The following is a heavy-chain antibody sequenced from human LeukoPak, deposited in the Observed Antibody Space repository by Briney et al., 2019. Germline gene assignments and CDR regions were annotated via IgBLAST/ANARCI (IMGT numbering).Heavy chain of an antibody. CDR2: IKQDGSEK. Sequence: PGGSLRLSCAASGFTFSSYWMSWVRQAPGKGLEWVANIKQDGSEKYYVDSVKGRFTISRDNAKNSLYLQMNSLRAEDTAVYYCARVRNYCSSTSCHSYYFDYWGQGTLVTVSS. CDR3: ARVRNYCSSTSCHSYYFDY. D-gene: IGHD2-2*02. V-gene: IGHV3-7*01. CDR1: GFTFSSYW. J-gene: IGHJ4*02.